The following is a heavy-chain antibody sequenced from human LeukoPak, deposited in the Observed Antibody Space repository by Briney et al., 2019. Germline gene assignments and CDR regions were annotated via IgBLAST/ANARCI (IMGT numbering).Heavy chain of an antibody. CDR3: ARGHGYYYGSGIHFDY. CDR2: INHSGST. J-gene: IGHJ4*02. CDR1: GGSFSGYY. Sequence: SETLSLTCAVYGGSFSGYYWRWIRQPPGKGLEWIGEINHSGSTNYNPSLKSRVTISVDTSKNQFSLKLSSVTAADTAVYYCARGHGYYYGSGIHFDYWGQGTLVTVSS. V-gene: IGHV4-34*01. D-gene: IGHD3-10*01.